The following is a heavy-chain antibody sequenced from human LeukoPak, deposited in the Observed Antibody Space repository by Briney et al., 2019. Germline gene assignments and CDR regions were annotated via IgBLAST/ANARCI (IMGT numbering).Heavy chain of an antibody. Sequence: ASVKVSCKASGGTFSSYAISWVRQAPGQGLGWMGGIIPIFGTANYAQKFQGRVTITADESTSTAYMELSSLRSEDTAVYYCASRYYYDSSGYYDVDYWGQGTLVTVSS. D-gene: IGHD3-22*01. V-gene: IGHV1-69*13. CDR2: IIPIFGTA. J-gene: IGHJ4*02. CDR3: ASRYYYDSSGYYDVDY. CDR1: GGTFSSYA.